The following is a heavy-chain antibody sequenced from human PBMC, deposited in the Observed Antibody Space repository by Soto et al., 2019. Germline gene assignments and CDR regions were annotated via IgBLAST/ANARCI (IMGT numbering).Heavy chain of an antibody. CDR3: ARDGPIAAAGNNWFDP. D-gene: IGHD6-13*01. V-gene: IGHV3-30-3*01. CDR2: ISDDGDNR. CDR1: GFTFSTYT. J-gene: IGHJ5*02. Sequence: QVQLVESGGDVVQPGRSLRLSCTASGFTFSTYTMHWVRQSPGKGLEWLAFISDDGDNRYYAESVRGRFTIARDNSKNTLNLQMDSLSPEDTAVYYCARDGPIAAAGNNWFDPWGKGTLVTVSS.